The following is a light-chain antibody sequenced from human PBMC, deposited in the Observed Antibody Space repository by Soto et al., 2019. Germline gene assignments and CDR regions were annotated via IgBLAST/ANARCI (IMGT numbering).Light chain of an antibody. CDR3: ETWGNSTHVV. J-gene: IGLJ2*01. CDR2: LEGSGSF. Sequence: QSVLTQSSSASASLGSSVKLTCTLSSGHSSNIIAWHQQQAWKAPRYLMNLEGSGSFNKGSGVPVRCAGSSSGAARYLTISSLQCEDEADYYCETWGNSTHVVFGGGTKL. V-gene: IGLV4-60*02. CDR1: SGHSSNI.